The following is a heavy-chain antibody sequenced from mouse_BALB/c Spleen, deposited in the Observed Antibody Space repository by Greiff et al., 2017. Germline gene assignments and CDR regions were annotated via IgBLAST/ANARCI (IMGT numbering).Heavy chain of an antibody. CDR3: TRKGYGSSYNAMDY. D-gene: IGHD1-1*01. Sequence: QVQLQQPGAELVRPGASVKLSCKASGYTFTSYWINWVKQRPGQGLEWIGNIYPSDSYTNYNQKFKDKATLTVDKSSSTAYMQLSSPTSEDSAVYYCTRKGYGSSYNAMDYWGQGTSVTVSS. CDR1: GYTFTSYW. CDR2: IYPSDSYT. V-gene: IGHV1-69*02. J-gene: IGHJ4*01.